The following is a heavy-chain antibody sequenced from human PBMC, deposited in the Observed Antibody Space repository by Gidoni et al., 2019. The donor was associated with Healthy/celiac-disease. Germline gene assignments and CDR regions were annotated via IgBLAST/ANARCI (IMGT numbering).Heavy chain of an antibody. CDR2: IIPIFGTS. D-gene: IGHD2-15*01. V-gene: IGHV1-69*01. CDR1: GGTFSSYA. Sequence: QVQLVQSGAEVKKPGSSVKVSCKASGGTFSSYAISWVRQAPGKGLEWMGWIIPIFGTSNYAQKFQGRVTITADESTSTAYMELSSLRSEDTAVYYCSRVVLGGPYCSGGSCYRPGMDVWGQGTTITVSS. J-gene: IGHJ6*02. CDR3: SRVVLGGPYCSGGSCYRPGMDV.